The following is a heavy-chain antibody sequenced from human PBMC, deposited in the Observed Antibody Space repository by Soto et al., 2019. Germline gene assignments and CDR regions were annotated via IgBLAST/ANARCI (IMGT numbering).Heavy chain of an antibody. J-gene: IGHJ6*02. V-gene: IGHV1-18*01. CDR2: ISAYNGDT. CDR1: GYTFTSYH. CDR3: ARGDSGRVFYGMDV. D-gene: IGHD1-26*01. Sequence: ASVKVSCKASGYTFTSYHITWVRQAPGQGLEWMGWISAYNGDTNYAQNHQGRVTMTTDTSTSTAYMELRSLRSDDTAVYYCARGDSGRVFYGMDVWGQGTAVTVSS.